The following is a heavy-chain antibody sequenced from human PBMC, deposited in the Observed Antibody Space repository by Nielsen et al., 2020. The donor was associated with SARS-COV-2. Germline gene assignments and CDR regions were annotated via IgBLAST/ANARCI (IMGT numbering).Heavy chain of an antibody. CDR1: GFTFSSYG. J-gene: IGHJ4*02. CDR2: ISYDGSNK. D-gene: IGHD3-10*01. V-gene: IGHV3-30*18. CDR3: AKDKSDYRFGELLPYYFDY. Sequence: GSLKISCAASGFTFSSYGMHWVRQAPGKGLEWVAVISYDGSNKYYADSVKGRFTISRDNSKNTLYLQMNSLRAEDTAVYYCAKDKSDYRFGELLPYYFDYWGQGTLVTVSS.